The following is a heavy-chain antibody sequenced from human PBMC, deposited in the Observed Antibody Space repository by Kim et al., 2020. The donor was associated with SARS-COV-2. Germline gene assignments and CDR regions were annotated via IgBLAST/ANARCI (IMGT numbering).Heavy chain of an antibody. D-gene: IGHD3-22*01. V-gene: IGHV5-51*01. CDR3: ARSSDSSGYSLYYFDY. Sequence: FQGKVTISADKSISTAYLQWSSLKAADTAMYYCARSSDSSGYSLYYFDYWGQGTLVTVSS. J-gene: IGHJ4*02.